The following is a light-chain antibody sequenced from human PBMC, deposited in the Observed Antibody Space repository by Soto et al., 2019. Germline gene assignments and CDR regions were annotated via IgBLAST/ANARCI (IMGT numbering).Light chain of an antibody. Sequence: DIVMTQSPDSLAVSLGERATINCKSSQSVLYRTNNENYLAWYQQKPRQPPKLLIYWASNRESVVPDRFSGSGSGTDFTLTISSLQAEDVAVYYCQQYYGTPYTFGQGTKLEI. V-gene: IGKV4-1*01. J-gene: IGKJ2*01. CDR3: QQYYGTPYT. CDR2: WAS. CDR1: QSVLYRTNNENY.